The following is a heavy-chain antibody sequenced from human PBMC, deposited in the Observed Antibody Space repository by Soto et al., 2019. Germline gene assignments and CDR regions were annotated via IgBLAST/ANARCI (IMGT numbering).Heavy chain of an antibody. Sequence: GGSLRLSCAASGFTFSSYAMHWVRQAPGEGLEWVAVISYDGSNKYYADSVKGRFTISRDNSKNTLYLQMNSLRAEDTDVYYCARDDALRYSLDYWGQGTLVTSPQ. CDR2: ISYDGSNK. D-gene: IGHD3-9*01. J-gene: IGHJ4*02. CDR1: GFTFSSYA. CDR3: ARDDALRYSLDY. V-gene: IGHV3-30-3*01.